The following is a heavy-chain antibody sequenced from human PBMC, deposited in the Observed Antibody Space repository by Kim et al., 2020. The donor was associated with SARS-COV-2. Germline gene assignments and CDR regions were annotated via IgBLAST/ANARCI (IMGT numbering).Heavy chain of an antibody. V-gene: IGHV3-21*01. Sequence: GSLRLSCAASGFTFSSYSMNWVRQAPGKGLEWVSSISSSSSYIYYADSVKGRFTISRDNAKNSLYLQMNSLRAEDTAVYYCAKTTVVRGAFDIWGQGTMVTVSS. D-gene: IGHD4-17*01. J-gene: IGHJ3*02. CDR1: GFTFSSYS. CDR3: AKTTVVRGAFDI. CDR2: ISSSSSYI.